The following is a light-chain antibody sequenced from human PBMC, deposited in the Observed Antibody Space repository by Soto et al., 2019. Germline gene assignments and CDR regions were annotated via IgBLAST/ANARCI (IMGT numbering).Light chain of an antibody. CDR3: QQRET. J-gene: IGKJ3*01. V-gene: IGKV1-33*01. CDR2: DAS. CDR1: QDITNY. Sequence: DIRMTQSPSSLPASVGDRVTITCQASQDITNYLNWYQQKPGKAPKLLIYDASNLQTGVPSRFSGSGSGTDFTFTISSLQPEDIATYYCQQRETFGPGTKVDIK.